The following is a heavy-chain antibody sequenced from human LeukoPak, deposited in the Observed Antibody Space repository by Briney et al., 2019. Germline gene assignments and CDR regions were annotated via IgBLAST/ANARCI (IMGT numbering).Heavy chain of an antibody. J-gene: IGHJ4*02. D-gene: IGHD2-2*01. CDR2: IYYSGST. Sequence: SETLSLTCTVSGGSISSSSYYWGWIRQPPGKGLEWIGSIYYSGSTYYNPSLKSRVTISVDTSKNQFSLKLSSVTAADTAVYYCARGPSVDIVVVPAALDFDYWGQGTLVTVSS. CDR3: ARGPSVDIVVVPAALDFDY. V-gene: IGHV4-39*07. CDR1: GGSISSSSYY.